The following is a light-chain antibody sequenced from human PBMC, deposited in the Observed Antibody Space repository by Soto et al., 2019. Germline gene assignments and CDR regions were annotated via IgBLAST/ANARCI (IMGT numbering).Light chain of an antibody. J-gene: IGKJ1*01. Sequence: DVVMTQSPLSPPVTPGEAASISCRSSQSLLHSNGYNYLDWYLQKPGQSPQLLIYLGSNRASGVPDRFSGSGSGTDFTLKISRVEAEDVGVYYCMEALQTPWTFGQGTKVEIK. CDR3: MEALQTPWT. CDR1: QSLLHSNGYNY. CDR2: LGS. V-gene: IGKV2-28*01.